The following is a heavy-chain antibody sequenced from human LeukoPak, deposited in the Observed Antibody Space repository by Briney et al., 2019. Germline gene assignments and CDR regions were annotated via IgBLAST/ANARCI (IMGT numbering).Heavy chain of an antibody. V-gene: IGHV4-39*07. CDR1: GGSISSSSYY. CDR2: IYYSGST. J-gene: IGHJ4*02. Sequence: SETLSLTCTVSGGSISSSSYYWGWLRQPPGKGLEWIGSIYYSGSTYYNPSLKSRVTISVDTSKNQFSLKLSSVTAADTAVYYCARETPLRYFDWLPHNYFDYWGQGTLVTVSS. CDR3: ARETPLRYFDWLPHNYFDY. D-gene: IGHD3-9*01.